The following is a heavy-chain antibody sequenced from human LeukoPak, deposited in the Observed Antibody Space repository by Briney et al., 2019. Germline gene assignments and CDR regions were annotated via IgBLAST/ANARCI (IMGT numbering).Heavy chain of an antibody. D-gene: IGHD3-16*01. CDR2: ISGSGGVT. CDR1: GFXFSSYA. V-gene: IGHV3-23*01. Sequence: GGSLRPSCAASGFXFSSYAMGWVRQAPGKGREWVSLISGSGGVTSYADSVEGRFTISRDNSNNTLYLQMNSLRAEDTSVYYCAKRVGGVNNFDYWGQGTLVTVSS. CDR3: AKRVGGVNNFDY. J-gene: IGHJ4*02.